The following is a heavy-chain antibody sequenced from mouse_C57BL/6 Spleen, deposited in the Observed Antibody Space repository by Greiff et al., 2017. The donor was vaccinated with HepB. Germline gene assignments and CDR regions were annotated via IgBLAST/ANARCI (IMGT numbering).Heavy chain of an antibody. D-gene: IGHD2-3*01. V-gene: IGHV1-20*01. CDR3: ARWNYDGYSGAMDY. CDR2: INPYNGDT. CDR1: GYSFTGYF. Sequence: VQLQQSGPELVKPGDSVKISCKASGYSFTGYFMNWVMQSHGKSLEWIGRINPYNGDTFYNQKFKGKATLTVDKSSSTAHMELRSLTSEDSAVYYCARWNYDGYSGAMDYWGQGTSVTVSS. J-gene: IGHJ4*01.